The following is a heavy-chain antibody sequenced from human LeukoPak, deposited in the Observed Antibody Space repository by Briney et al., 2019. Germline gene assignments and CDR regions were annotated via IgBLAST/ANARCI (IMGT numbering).Heavy chain of an antibody. Sequence: SGGSLRLSCAASGFTFSSYGMSWVRQAPGKGLEWVSAISGSGGSTYYADSVKGRFTISRDNSKNTLYLQMNSLRAEDTAVYYCAKIITPRHYRPHYAYWGQGTLVTVSS. V-gene: IGHV3-23*01. CDR3: AKIITPRHYRPHYAY. CDR2: ISGSGGST. CDR1: GFTFSSYG. J-gene: IGHJ4*02. D-gene: IGHD1-14*01.